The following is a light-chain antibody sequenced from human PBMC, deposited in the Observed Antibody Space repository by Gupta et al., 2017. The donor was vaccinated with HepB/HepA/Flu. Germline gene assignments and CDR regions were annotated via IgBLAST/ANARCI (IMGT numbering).Light chain of an antibody. Sequence: DIQMTPSPSSLSASVGDTVTITWRASQDINIYLAWFQQKPGKAPKSLIYAASRVKNGVPSTFSGSGSGTDFTLTISSRQPEDFATYYCQQENFYPCTFGQGTQLEIK. J-gene: IGKJ2*02. CDR1: QDINIY. V-gene: IGKV1-16*01. CDR2: AAS. CDR3: QQENFYPCT.